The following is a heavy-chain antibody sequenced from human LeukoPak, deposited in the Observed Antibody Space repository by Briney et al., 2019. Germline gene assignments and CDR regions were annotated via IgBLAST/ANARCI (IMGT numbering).Heavy chain of an antibody. Sequence: SETLSLTCTVSGGSISSYYWSWIRQPAGKGLEWIGRIYTSGSTNYNPSLKSRVTMSVDTSKNQFSLKLSSVTAADTAVYYCATQTRYCSSTSCLNWFDPWGQGTLVTVSS. V-gene: IGHV4-4*07. D-gene: IGHD2-2*01. CDR2: IYTSGST. CDR1: GGSISSYY. CDR3: ATQTRYCSSTSCLNWFDP. J-gene: IGHJ5*02.